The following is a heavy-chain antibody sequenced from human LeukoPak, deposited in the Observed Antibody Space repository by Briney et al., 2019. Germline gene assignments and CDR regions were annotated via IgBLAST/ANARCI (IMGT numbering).Heavy chain of an antibody. J-gene: IGHJ4*02. V-gene: IGHV4-34*01. CDR3: AKFNGDADY. D-gene: IGHD2-8*01. Sequence: SGTLSLTCAVYGGSFSGYYWSWIRQPPGKGLEWIGEINHSGSANYNPSLKSRVTISVDTSKNQFSLKLSSVTAADTAVYYCAKFNGDADYWGQGTLVTVSS. CDR1: GGSFSGYY. CDR2: INHSGSA.